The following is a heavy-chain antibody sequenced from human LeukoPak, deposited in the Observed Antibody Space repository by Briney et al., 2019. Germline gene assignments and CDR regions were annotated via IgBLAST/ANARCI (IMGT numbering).Heavy chain of an antibody. D-gene: IGHD1-1*01. J-gene: IGHJ4*02. CDR2: INYSGST. CDR3: ARRAYSAAYWKHFDY. CDR1: GYSISSGYN. Sequence: KPSETLSLTCTVSGYSISSGYNWGWIRQPPGKGLEWIGNINYSGSTYNNPSLRSRITISVDTSKNQFSLKLNSVTAADTAVYFCARRAYSAAYWKHFDYWGQGTLVTVSS. V-gene: IGHV4-38-2*02.